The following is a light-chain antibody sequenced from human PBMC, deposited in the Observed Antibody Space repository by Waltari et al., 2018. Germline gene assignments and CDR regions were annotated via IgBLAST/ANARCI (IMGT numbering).Light chain of an antibody. V-gene: IGLV1-44*01. CDR3: AGWDDTVSGWV. CDR2: NDD. Sequence: QSVLTQPPSASGTPGQRVTISCSGSSSNIRSRTVNWYQQLPRTAPKLLIYNDDQRSSGFPDRFSGSTSGTSASLAISGLQSEDEADYYCAGWDDTVSGWVFGGGTKLTVL. J-gene: IGLJ3*02. CDR1: SSNIRSRT.